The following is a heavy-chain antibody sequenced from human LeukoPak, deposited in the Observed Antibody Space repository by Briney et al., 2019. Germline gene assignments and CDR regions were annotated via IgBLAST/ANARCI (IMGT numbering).Heavy chain of an antibody. Sequence: GAFPRLSRASAGFTISNYWRYWCRPAPGKKLLLVESSNGDGSRKSYEDSVKGRFTASRDNANNTLFLQMNSLRTDDTAVYYCASENSETYLRVHYWGQGTLVSVSS. J-gene: IGHJ4*02. D-gene: IGHD1-26*01. CDR2: SNGDGSRK. V-gene: IGHV3-74*01. CDR1: GFTISNYW. CDR3: ASENSETYLRVHY.